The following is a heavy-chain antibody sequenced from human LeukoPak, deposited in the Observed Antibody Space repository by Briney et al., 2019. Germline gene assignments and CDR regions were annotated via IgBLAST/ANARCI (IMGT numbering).Heavy chain of an antibody. CDR2: ISSSSSYI. D-gene: IGHD3-16*02. CDR3: AREGRSYDYVWGSYRSSFDY. V-gene: IGHV3-21*01. Sequence: AGGSLRLSCAASGFTFSSYSMNWVRQAPGKGLEWVSSISSSSSYIYYADSVKGRFTISRDNAKNSLYLQMNSLRAEDTAVYYCAREGRSYDYVWGSYRSSFDYWGQGTLVTVSS. CDR1: GFTFSSYS. J-gene: IGHJ4*02.